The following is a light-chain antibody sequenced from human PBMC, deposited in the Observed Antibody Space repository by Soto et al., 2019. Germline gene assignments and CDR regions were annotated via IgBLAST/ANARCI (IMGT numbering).Light chain of an antibody. Sequence: QSVLTQPPSASGTPGQRVTISCSGSSSNIGSNYVSWYQHLPGTAPKLLIYSNNQRPSGVPDRFSGSKSGTSASLAISGLQSEDEADYYCAAWDDSLNGVVFGGGTQLTVL. CDR3: AAWDDSLNGVV. CDR1: SSNIGSNY. V-gene: IGLV1-44*01. CDR2: SNN. J-gene: IGLJ2*01.